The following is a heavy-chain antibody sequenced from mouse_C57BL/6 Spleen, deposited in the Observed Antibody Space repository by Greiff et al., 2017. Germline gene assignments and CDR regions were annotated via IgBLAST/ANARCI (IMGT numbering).Heavy chain of an antibody. J-gene: IGHJ3*01. Sequence: EVQLQQSGAELVKPGASVKLSCTASGFNFKDYYMHWVKQRTEQGLEWIGRIDPEDGETKSAQKFPGKATITADTSSNTAYLQLSSLTSGDTDVCYCARSVADWGKGTLVTVSA. CDR1: GFNFKDYY. CDR2: IDPEDGET. V-gene: IGHV14-2*01. CDR3: ARSVAD.